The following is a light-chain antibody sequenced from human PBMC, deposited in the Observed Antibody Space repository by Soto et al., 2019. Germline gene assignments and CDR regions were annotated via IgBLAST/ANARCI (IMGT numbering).Light chain of an antibody. CDR1: QSISSW. CDR2: KAS. V-gene: IGKV1-5*03. CDR3: QQYNSYSR. Sequence: DIQMTQSPSTLSASVGDRVTITCRASQSISSWLAWYQQKTGKAPKLLIYKASSLESGVPSRFSGSGSGTEFTLTISSLQPDDFATYYCQQYNSYSRFGPGAKVDIK. J-gene: IGKJ3*01.